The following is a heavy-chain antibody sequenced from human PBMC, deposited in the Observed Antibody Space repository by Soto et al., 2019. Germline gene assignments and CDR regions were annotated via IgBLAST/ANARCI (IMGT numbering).Heavy chain of an antibody. V-gene: IGHV1-18*01. CDR3: ASIYRGFSSSFSDY. Sequence: APVKLSRKASGYTFTSYGISWVRHAPGQGLEWMGWISGYNGDTNYAQKFQGRVTMTADESTSTAYMELSSLRSEDTAVYYCASIYRGFSSSFSDYWGQGTLVIVSS. CDR1: GYTFTSYG. CDR2: ISGYNGDT. D-gene: IGHD6-6*01. J-gene: IGHJ4*02.